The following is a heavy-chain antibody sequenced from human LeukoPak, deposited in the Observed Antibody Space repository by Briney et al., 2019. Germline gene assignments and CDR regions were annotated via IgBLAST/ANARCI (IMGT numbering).Heavy chain of an antibody. CDR3: ARVRGDY. CDR1: RFAFSSYA. V-gene: IGHV3-23*01. CDR2: ISGSGGTT. J-gene: IGHJ4*02. Sequence: GGSLRLSCAASRFAFSSYAMSWVRQAPGKGLEWVSTISGSGGTTYYADSVKGRFSISRDNSENTLYLQLNSLRVEDTALYYCARVRGDYWGQGTLVTVSS.